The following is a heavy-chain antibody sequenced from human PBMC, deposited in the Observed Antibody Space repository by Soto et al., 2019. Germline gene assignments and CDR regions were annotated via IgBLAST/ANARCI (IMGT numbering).Heavy chain of an antibody. V-gene: IGHV1-18*04. J-gene: IGHJ6*02. CDR3: ARDGERDTGLNFYYYLHGMDA. CDR2: ISPYNGTT. CDR1: GYTFTTYG. D-gene: IGHD1-1*01. Sequence: ASVKVSYKASGYTFTTYGISWVRQAPGQGLEWMGWISPYNGTTKYAEKFQGEMTMTTDTATSTAYMDLRSLRSDDTAVYYCARDGERDTGLNFYYYLHGMDAWGQGTRVTVSS.